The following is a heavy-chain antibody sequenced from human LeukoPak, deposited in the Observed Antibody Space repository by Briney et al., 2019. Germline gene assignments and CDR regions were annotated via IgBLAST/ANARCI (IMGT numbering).Heavy chain of an antibody. J-gene: IGHJ4*02. CDR2: ISYDGSNK. CDR3: AKERDGFRTYYFDY. V-gene: IGHV3-30*18. Sequence: PGGSLRLSCAASGFTFSRDGMHWVRQAPGKGLEWVAVISYDGSNKYYADSVKGRFTISRDNSKNTLYLQMNSLRAEDTAVYFCAKERDGFRTYYFDYWGQGTLVTVSS. CDR1: GFTFSRDG. D-gene: IGHD5-24*01.